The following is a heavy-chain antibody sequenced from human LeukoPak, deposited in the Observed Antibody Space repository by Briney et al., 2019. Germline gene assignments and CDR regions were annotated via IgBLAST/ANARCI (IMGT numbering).Heavy chain of an antibody. V-gene: IGHV3-15*01. CDR1: GFTFSNAW. D-gene: IGHD1-1*01. Sequence: PGGSLRLSCAASGFTFSNAWMSWVRQAPGKGLEWVGRIKRKTDGGTTDYAAPVKGRFTISRDDSKNTLYLQMNSLKTEDTGAYYCTTAMRYDYWGQGTLVTVSS. J-gene: IGHJ4*02. CDR2: IKRKTDGGTT. CDR3: TTAMRYDY.